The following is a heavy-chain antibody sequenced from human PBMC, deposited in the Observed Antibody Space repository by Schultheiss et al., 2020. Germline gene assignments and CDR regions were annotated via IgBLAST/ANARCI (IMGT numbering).Heavy chain of an antibody. CDR2: IYYSGST. CDR1: GGSISSGDYY. V-gene: IGHV4-30-4*01. CDR3: ARGHYYGSGSSRTVMDV. J-gene: IGHJ6*02. Sequence: SETLSLTCTVSGGSISSGDYYWSWIRQPPGKGLEWIGYIYYSGSTYYNPSLKSRVTISVDTSKNQFSLKLRSVTAADTAVYYCARGHYYGSGSSRTVMDVWGQGTTVTVSS. D-gene: IGHD3-10*01.